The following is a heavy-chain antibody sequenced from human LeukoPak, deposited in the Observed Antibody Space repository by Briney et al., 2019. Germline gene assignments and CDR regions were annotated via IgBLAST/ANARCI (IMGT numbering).Heavy chain of an antibody. CDR1: GFTFSSYW. J-gene: IGHJ6*04. D-gene: IGHD3-3*01. CDR2: INGDGRNI. V-gene: IGHV3-74*01. Sequence: PGGSLRLSCVASGFTFSSYWMQWVRQDPRKGLVWVSRINGDGRNINYADSVRGRFTISRDNAKNTLYLQMNSLRSDDTAVYYCASSDDFWSGLDVWGKGTTVTVSS. CDR3: ASSDDFWSGLDV.